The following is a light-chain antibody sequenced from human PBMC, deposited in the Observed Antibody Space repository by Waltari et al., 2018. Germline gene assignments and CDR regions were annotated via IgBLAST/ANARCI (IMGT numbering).Light chain of an antibody. V-gene: IGLV1-44*01. CDR2: NDN. CDR3: AVWDDSLGGV. Sequence: QSVLTQPPSVSGTPGQRVTISCSGSNSNIGGNSVHWYQQLPGTAPKLLIYNDNQGPSGVPDRFSASKSGPSASLAITGLQSEDEADYYCAVWDDSLGGVFGGGTKLTVL. CDR1: NSNIGGNS. J-gene: IGLJ3*02.